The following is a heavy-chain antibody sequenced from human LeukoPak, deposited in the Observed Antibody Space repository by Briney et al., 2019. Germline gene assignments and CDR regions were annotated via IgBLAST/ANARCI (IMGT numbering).Heavy chain of an antibody. CDR2: IYHSGST. V-gene: IGHV4-4*02. J-gene: IGHJ4*02. CDR3: ARGGGIQLWLLDF. D-gene: IGHD5-18*01. CDR1: GGSISSSHW. Sequence: RPSGTLSLTCAVSGGSISSSHWWSWVRQPPGKGLEWIGEIYHSGSTNYNPSLKSRVTISVDRSKNQFSLKLSSVTAADTAVYYCARGGGIQLWLLDFWGQGTLVTVSS.